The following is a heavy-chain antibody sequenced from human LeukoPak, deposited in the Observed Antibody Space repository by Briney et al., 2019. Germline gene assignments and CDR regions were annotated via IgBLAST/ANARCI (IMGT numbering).Heavy chain of an antibody. Sequence: ASVKVSCKASGYTFTSCGISWVRQAPGQGLEWMGWISAYNGNTNYAQKLQGRVTMTTDTSTSTAYMELRSLRSDDTAVYYCARDRYYYGSGSYYIDYWGQGTLVTASS. CDR2: ISAYNGNT. CDR1: GYTFTSCG. V-gene: IGHV1-18*01. CDR3: ARDRYYYGSGSYYIDY. D-gene: IGHD3-10*01. J-gene: IGHJ4*02.